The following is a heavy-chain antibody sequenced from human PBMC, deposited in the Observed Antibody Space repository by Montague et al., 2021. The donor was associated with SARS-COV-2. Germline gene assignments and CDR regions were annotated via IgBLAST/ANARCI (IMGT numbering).Heavy chain of an antibody. CDR3: ARHSWGYNGHPGVPFDI. D-gene: IGHD1-14*01. CDR1: GYNFSTYW. Sequence: QSGAEVKKPGESLRISCKGSGYNFSTYWISWVRQMPGKGLEWVGSIDPSDSYIKYSPSLQGHVTISADKSFGSAFLQWSSLKATDTAMFYCARHSWGYNGHPGVPFDIWGQGTMGAVS. J-gene: IGHJ3*02. CDR2: IDPSDSYI. V-gene: IGHV5-10-1*01.